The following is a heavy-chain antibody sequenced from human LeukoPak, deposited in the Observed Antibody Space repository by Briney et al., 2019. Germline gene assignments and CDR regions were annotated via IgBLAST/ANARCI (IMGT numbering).Heavy chain of an antibody. V-gene: IGHV3-33*01. Sequence: PGGSLRLSCAASGFTFSSYGMHWVRQAPGKGLEWVAVIWYDGSNKYYADSVKGRFTISRDNSKNTLYLQMNSLRAEDTAVYYCARDGLGHCSGGSCVFDYWGQGTLVTVSS. CDR3: ARDGLGHCSGGSCVFDY. CDR1: GFTFSSYG. J-gene: IGHJ4*02. D-gene: IGHD2-15*01. CDR2: IWYDGSNK.